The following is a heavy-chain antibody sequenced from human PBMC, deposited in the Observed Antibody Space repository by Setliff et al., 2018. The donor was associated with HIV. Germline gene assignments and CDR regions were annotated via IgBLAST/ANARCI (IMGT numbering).Heavy chain of an antibody. D-gene: IGHD1-1*01. CDR3: AIDLKDNWGLFDH. J-gene: IGHJ4*02. Sequence: PSETLSLTCTVSGVSITSRPYYWGWIRQPPVKGPEWIGSVSYTGGAYYNPPLRSRVSISLDTSENQFSLKLTSVTAAYTAVYYCAIDLKDNWGLFDHWGQGAPVTVSS. CDR2: VSYTGGA. V-gene: IGHV4-39*07. CDR1: GVSITSRPYY.